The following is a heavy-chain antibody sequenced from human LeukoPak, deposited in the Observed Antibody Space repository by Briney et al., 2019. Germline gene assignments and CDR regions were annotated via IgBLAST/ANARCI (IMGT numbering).Heavy chain of an antibody. D-gene: IGHD2-2*01. CDR1: GFTFSSYA. CDR2: ISYDGSNK. V-gene: IGHV3-30-3*01. CDR3: AKETASQLPYYYYYYYMDV. J-gene: IGHJ6*03. Sequence: GGSLRLSCAASGFTFSSYAMHWVRQAPGKGLEWVAVISYDGSNKYYADSVKGRFTISRDNSKNSLYLQMNSLRTEDTALYYCAKETASQLPYYYYYYYMDVWGKGTTVTVSS.